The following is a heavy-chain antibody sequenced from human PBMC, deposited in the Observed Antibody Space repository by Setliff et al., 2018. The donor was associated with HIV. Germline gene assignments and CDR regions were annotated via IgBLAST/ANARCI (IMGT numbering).Heavy chain of an antibody. D-gene: IGHD6-13*01. CDR1: GYTFTSYG. V-gene: IGHV1-18*01. CDR2: ISAYNGNT. CDR3: ARDSDIAAAGPSDY. J-gene: IGHJ4*02. Sequence: ASVKVSCRASGYTFTSYGISWVRQAPGQGLEWMGWISAYNGNTNYAQKLQGRVTMTTDTSTSTAYMELRSLRSDDTAVYYCARDSDIAAAGPSDYWGQGTLVTVSS.